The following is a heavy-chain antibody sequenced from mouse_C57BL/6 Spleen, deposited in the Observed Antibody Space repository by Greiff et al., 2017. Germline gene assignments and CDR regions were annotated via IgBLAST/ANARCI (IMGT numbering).Heavy chain of an antibody. CDR2: IDPSDSYT. D-gene: IGHD1-1*01. Sequence: VQLQQPGAELVMPGASVKLSCKASGYTFTSYWMHWVKQRPGQGLEWIGEIDPSDSYTNYNQKFKGKSTLTVDKSSSTAYMQLSSLTSEDSAVYYCARHYGSSYEVYLDYWGQGTTLTVSS. J-gene: IGHJ2*01. V-gene: IGHV1-69*01. CDR1: GYTFTSYW. CDR3: ARHYGSSYEVYLDY.